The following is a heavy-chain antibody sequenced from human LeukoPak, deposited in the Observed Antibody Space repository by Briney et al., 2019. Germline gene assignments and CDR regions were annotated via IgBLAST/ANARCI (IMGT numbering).Heavy chain of an antibody. J-gene: IGHJ4*02. V-gene: IGHV3-48*04. CDR1: GFTFSSYS. Sequence: GGSLRLSCAASGFTFSSYSMNWVRQAPGKGLEWVSHISSSSSTIYYADSVKGRFTISRDNAKNSLYLQMNSLRAEDTVVYYCARVKQWLASYFDYWGQGTLVTVSS. CDR2: ISSSSSTI. CDR3: ARVKQWLASYFDY. D-gene: IGHD6-19*01.